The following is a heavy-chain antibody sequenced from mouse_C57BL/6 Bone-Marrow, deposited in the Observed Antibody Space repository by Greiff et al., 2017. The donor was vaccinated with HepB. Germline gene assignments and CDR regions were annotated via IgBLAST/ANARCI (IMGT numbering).Heavy chain of an antibody. CDR3: ARYDYYGSSYWYFDV. V-gene: IGHV1-82*01. Sequence: QVQLQQSGPELVKPGASVTLSCTASGFAFSSSWMHWVMQRPGKGLEWIGRIYPGDGDTNYNGKFKGKATLTADKSSSTAYMQLSSLTSEDSAVYFCARYDYYGSSYWYFDVWGTGTTVTVSS. J-gene: IGHJ1*03. CDR2: IYPGDGDT. CDR1: GFAFSSSW. D-gene: IGHD1-1*01.